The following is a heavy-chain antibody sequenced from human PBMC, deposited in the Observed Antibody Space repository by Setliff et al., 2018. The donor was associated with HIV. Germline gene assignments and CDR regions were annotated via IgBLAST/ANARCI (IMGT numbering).Heavy chain of an antibody. CDR3: ARGDYGDSRLIDH. CDR2: IYTDDSNT. V-gene: IGHV3-23*03. CDR1: GFTFSSFA. J-gene: IGHJ4*02. D-gene: IGHD4-17*01. Sequence: GGSLRLSCAASGFTFSSFAMTWVRQAPGKGLEWVSIIYTDDSNTYYAESVRGRFTISRDNGKNSLYLQMNSLRAEDTAVYYCARGDYGDSRLIDHWGQGILVTVSS.